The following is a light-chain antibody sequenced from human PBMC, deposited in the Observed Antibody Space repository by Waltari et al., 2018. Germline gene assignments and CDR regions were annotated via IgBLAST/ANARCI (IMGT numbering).Light chain of an antibody. CDR1: QSLLDSEDGNTY. Sequence: DIVMTQTPLSLPVTLGEPASISCRSSQSLLDSEDGNTYLERYLQKPGQPPQLLSYEVSHRASGVPNRVNGSGSDTDFTLKISRVEAEDVGVYYCMQALEFPLTFGGGTKVDIK. J-gene: IGKJ4*01. CDR2: EVS. V-gene: IGKV2-40*01. CDR3: MQALEFPLT.